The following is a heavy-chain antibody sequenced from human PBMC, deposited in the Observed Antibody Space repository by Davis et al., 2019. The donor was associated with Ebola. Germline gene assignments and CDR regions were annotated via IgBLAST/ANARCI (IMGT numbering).Heavy chain of an antibody. CDR1: GFTFSSYG. Sequence: GGSLRLSCAASGFTFSSYGMHWVRQAPGKGLEWVAVIWYDGSNKYYADSVKGRFTISRDNSKNTLYLQMNSLRAEDTAVYYCARDYDFWSGYYTDYYYYGMDVWGQGTTVTVSS. CDR2: IWYDGSNK. CDR3: ARDYDFWSGYYTDYYYYGMDV. V-gene: IGHV3-33*01. J-gene: IGHJ6*02. D-gene: IGHD3-3*01.